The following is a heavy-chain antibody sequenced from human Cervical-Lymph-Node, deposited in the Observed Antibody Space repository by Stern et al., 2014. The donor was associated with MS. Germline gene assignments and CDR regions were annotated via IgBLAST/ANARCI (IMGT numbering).Heavy chain of an antibody. Sequence: QVQLQESGPGLVKPSQTLSLTCAVSGGSISSGEYYWSWIRQSPGQGLEWIGYIHYSGTTYYNPSLKSRVSMSVDTSKNQFSLKLSSVTAADTAVYYCSRDADAYSLVFGYWGRGTLVTVSS. D-gene: IGHD5-24*01. CDR3: SRDADAYSLVFGY. CDR2: IHYSGTT. V-gene: IGHV4-30-4*01. CDR1: GGSISSGEYY. J-gene: IGHJ4*02.